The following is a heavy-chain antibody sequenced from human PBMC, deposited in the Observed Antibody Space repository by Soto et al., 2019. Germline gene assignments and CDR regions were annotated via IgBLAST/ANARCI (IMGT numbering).Heavy chain of an antibody. CDR1: GGSFSGYY. CDR2: INHSGST. D-gene: IGHD2-8*02. J-gene: IGHJ4*02. Sequence: QVQLQQWGAGLLKPSETLSLTCAVYGGSFSGYYWTWIRQPPGTGLELIGEINHSGSTNYNPSLKSLVTISVDTSKNQFSLKLTSVTAADMAVYYCARDKITGLFDYWGQGTLVTVSS. CDR3: ARDKITGLFDY. V-gene: IGHV4-34*01.